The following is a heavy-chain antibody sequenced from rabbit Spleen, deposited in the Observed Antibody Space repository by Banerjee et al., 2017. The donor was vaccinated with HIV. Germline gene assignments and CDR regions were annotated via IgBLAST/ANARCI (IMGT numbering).Heavy chain of an antibody. CDR1: GFDFSNYG. Sequence: QQQVVESGGGLVKPGASLKLSCKASGFDFSNYGVSWVRQAPGKGLEWIGYIDLVFGSTYYANWVNGRFTISSHNAQNTLYLQLNSLTVADTATYFCVRGASSTGYYSLWGQGTLVTVS. D-gene: IGHD1-1*01. V-gene: IGHV1S47*01. J-gene: IGHJ4*01. CDR2: IDLVFGST. CDR3: VRGASSTGYYSL.